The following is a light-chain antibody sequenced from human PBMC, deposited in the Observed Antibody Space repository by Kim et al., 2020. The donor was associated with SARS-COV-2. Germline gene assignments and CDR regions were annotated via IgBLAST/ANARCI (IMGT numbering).Light chain of an antibody. V-gene: IGKV1-27*01. J-gene: IGKJ1*01. CDR3: QKNNGAPWT. CDR1: QGISIY. CDR2: NAY. Sequence: SASVGDRVTITCRASQGISIYLAWYQQKPGKVPKLLIYNAYRLQSGVPSRFSGTGSGTDFTLTISSLQPEDVATYYCQKNNGAPWTFGQGTKLEI.